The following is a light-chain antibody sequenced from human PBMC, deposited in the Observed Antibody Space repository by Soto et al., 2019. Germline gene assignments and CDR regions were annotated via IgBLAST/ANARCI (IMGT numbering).Light chain of an antibody. V-gene: IGKV3-20*01. J-gene: IGKJ2*01. Sequence: ESVVTQSPGTLSLSPGERATLSCRASQSVSSSYLAWYQQKPGQAPRLLIYGASSRATGIPDRFSGSGSGTDFTLTISRLEPEDFAFYYCQQYGISPLYTFGQGTKLEIQ. CDR3: QQYGISPLYT. CDR1: QSVSSSY. CDR2: GAS.